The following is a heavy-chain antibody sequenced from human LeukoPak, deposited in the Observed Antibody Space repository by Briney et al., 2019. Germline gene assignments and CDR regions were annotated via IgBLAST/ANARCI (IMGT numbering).Heavy chain of an antibody. CDR1: GGSISSYY. Sequence: PSETLSLTCTVSGGSISSYYWSWIRQPPGKGLEWIGYIYYSGSTNYNPSLKSRVTISVDTSKNQFSLKLSSVTAADTAVYYCASSSSGWYVGYFDYWGQGTLVTVSS. CDR2: IYYSGST. CDR3: ASSSSGWYVGYFDY. J-gene: IGHJ4*02. V-gene: IGHV4-59*01. D-gene: IGHD6-19*01.